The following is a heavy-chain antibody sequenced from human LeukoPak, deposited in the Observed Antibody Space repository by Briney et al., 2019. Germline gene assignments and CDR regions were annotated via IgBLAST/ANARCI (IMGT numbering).Heavy chain of an antibody. CDR2: IYNSGTT. CDR3: ARVPSMADSFDY. D-gene: IGHD6-6*01. V-gene: IGHV4-38-2*02. J-gene: IGHJ4*02. Sequence: SETLSLTCSVSGYSISSGYYWGWIRQPPGKGLEWIGNIYNSGTTYYNPSLKSRVAISVDTSKNQFSLKLSSVTAEDTAVYYCARVPSMADSFDYWGQGTLVTVSS. CDR1: GYSISSGYY.